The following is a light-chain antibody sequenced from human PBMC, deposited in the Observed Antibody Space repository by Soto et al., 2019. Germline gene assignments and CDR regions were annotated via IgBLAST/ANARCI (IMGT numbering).Light chain of an antibody. CDR3: QAWDSDTFYV. CDR1: KLGDKN. Sequence: SYELTQSPSASVSPGQTATITCSGDKLGDKNVCWYQQKSGQSPVLVIYQDTKRPSGIPERFSGSNPGNTATLTISGTQAMDEADYYCQAWDSDTFYVFGTGTKVTVL. V-gene: IGLV3-1*01. CDR2: QDT. J-gene: IGLJ1*01.